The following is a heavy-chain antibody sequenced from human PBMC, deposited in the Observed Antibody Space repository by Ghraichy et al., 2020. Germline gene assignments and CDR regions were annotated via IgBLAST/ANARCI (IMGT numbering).Heavy chain of an antibody. J-gene: IGHJ5*02. CDR2: IHPNSGDT. D-gene: IGHD3-22*01. CDR3: ARTRDYDSSELDP. V-gene: IGHV1-2*02. CDR1: GYTFTAYY. Sequence: ASVKVSCKASGYTFTAYYMHWVRQAPGQGLEWMGWIHPNSGDTKYTQKFQGRVTMTRDTSISTIYLEVSRLRSDDTAVYYCARTRDYDSSELDPWGQGTLVTVSS.